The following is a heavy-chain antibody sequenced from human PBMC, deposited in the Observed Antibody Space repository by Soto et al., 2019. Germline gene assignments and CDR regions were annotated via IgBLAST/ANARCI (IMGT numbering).Heavy chain of an antibody. CDR3: ASGPSGDYIWGSYRYTDFDY. CDR1: GYTFTSYA. V-gene: IGHV1-3*01. D-gene: IGHD3-16*02. J-gene: IGHJ4*02. Sequence: ASVKVSCKASGYTFTSYAMHWVRQAPGQRLEWMGWINAGNGNTKYSQKFQGRVTITRDTSASTAYMELSSLRSEDTAVYYCASGPSGDYIWGSYRYTDFDYWGQGTLVTVSS. CDR2: INAGNGNT.